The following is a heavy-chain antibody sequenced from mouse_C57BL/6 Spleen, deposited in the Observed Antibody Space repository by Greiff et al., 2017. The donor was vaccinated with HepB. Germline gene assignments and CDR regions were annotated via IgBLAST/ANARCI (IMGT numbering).Heavy chain of an antibody. CDR2: ISYSGST. CDR3: ARGVYYYAMDY. CDR1: GYSITSGYD. V-gene: IGHV3-1*01. J-gene: IGHJ4*01. Sequence: EVKLVESGPGMVKPSQSLSLTCTVTGYSITSGYDWHWIRHFPGNKLEWMGYISYSGSTKYNPSLKSRISITHDTSKNHFFLKLNSVTTEDTATYYCARGVYYYAMDYWGQGTSVTVSS.